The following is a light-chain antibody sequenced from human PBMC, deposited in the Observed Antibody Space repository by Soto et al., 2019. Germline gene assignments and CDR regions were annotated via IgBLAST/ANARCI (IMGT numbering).Light chain of an antibody. CDR1: SSNIGSNY. J-gene: IGLJ1*01. V-gene: IGLV1-47*02. CDR2: SNN. Sequence: QSVLTQPPSASGTPGHRVTISCSGSSSNIGSNYVYWYQQLPGTAPKLLIYSNNQRPSGVPDRFSGSKSGTSASLAISGLRSEDEADYYCAAWDDSLSGYVFGTGTKLTV. CDR3: AAWDDSLSGYV.